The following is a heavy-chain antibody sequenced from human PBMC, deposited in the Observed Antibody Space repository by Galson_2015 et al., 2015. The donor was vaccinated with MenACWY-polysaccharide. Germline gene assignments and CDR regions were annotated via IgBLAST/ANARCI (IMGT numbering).Heavy chain of an antibody. CDR1: GFSFSANG. D-gene: IGHD6-13*01. V-gene: IGHV3-23*01. Sequence: SLRLSCAASGFSFSANGMSWVRQAPGRGLEWVSGSGSGGGLYYADSVKGRFTVSRDNSKNTLYLQMNYLRAEDTAVYYCAKVGPRSSWTMGIDYWGQGTLVTVSS. CDR3: AKVGPRSSWTMGIDY. J-gene: IGHJ4*02. CDR2: SGSGGGL.